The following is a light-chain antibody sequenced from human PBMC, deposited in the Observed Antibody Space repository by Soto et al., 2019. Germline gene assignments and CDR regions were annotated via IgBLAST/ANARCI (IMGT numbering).Light chain of an antibody. J-gene: IGKJ3*01. V-gene: IGKV3-15*01. CDR2: GAS. CDR1: QSVSGN. CDR3: QQYNNWPPFT. Sequence: EIVMTQSPATLSVSPGERATLSCRASQSVSGNLAWYQQKPGQAPRLLIYGASTRATGIQARFSGSGSGTEFTLTISGLQSEDLAVYYCQQYNNWPPFTFGPGTEVDIK.